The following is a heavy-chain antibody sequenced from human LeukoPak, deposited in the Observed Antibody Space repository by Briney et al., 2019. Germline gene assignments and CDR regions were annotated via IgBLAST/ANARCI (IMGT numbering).Heavy chain of an antibody. CDR1: GFTFSSYA. J-gene: IGHJ6*03. CDR3: AKGKDYSNYYTEV. Sequence: GGSLRLSCAASGFTFSSYAMHWVRQAPGKGLEWVAVISYDGSNKYYADSVKGRFTISRDNSKNTLYLQMNSLRAEDTAVYYCAKGKDYSNYYTEVWAKGTTVTVSS. V-gene: IGHV3-30*04. CDR2: ISYDGSNK.